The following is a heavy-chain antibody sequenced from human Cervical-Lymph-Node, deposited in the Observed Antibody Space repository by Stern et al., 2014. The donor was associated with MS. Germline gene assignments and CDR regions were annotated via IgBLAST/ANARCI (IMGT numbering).Heavy chain of an antibody. CDR3: TRDANYY. CDR1: GFTFSRHA. J-gene: IGHJ4*02. V-gene: IGHV3-21*01. CDR2: ISSSSSYI. Sequence: EVQLVESGGGLVQPGGSLRLSCAASGFTFSRHAMNWVRQAPGQGLEWVSSISSSSSYIYYADSLNGRFTNSRANAKHSSQLQMNSLRAEDAAVYYCTRDANYYWGQGTLVTVSS. D-gene: IGHD5-24*01.